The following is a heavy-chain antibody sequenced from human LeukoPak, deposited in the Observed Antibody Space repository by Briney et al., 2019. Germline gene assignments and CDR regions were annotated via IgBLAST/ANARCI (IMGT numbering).Heavy chain of an antibody. CDR3: ARGSGGPPQVLDY. D-gene: IGHD3-3*01. CDR1: GYTFTGYY. J-gene: IGHJ4*02. Sequence: ASVKVSCKASGYTFTGYYIHWVRQAPGQGLEWMGWINPNSGGTSYAQKCQGRVTMTRDTSISTVYMELNRLRSDDTAVFYCARGSGGPPQVLDYWGQGTLVTVSS. V-gene: IGHV1-2*02. CDR2: INPNSGGT.